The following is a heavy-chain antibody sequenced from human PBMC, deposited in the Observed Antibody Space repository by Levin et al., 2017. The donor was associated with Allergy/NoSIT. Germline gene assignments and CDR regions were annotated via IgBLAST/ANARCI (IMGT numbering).Heavy chain of an antibody. CDR3: ARGAVMGAIEYFQH. Sequence: SETLSLTCTVSGGSISSGGYYWSWIRQHPGKGLEWIGYIYYSGSTYYNPSLKSRVTISVDTSKNQFSLKLSSVTAADTAVYYCARGAVMGAIEYFQHWGQGTLVTVSS. CDR1: GGSISSGGYY. CDR2: IYYSGST. D-gene: IGHD3-16*01. V-gene: IGHV4-31*03. J-gene: IGHJ1*01.